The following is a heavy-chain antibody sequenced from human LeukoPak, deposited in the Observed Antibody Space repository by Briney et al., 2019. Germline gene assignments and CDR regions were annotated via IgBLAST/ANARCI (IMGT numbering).Heavy chain of an antibody. Sequence: SETLSLTCTVSGGSISSGSYYWSWIRQPAGKGLEWIGRIYTSGSTNYNPSLKSRVTMSVDTSKNQFSLKLSSVTAADTAVYYCARGGCSGGSCYSRSWFDPWGQGTLVTVSS. V-gene: IGHV4-61*02. CDR1: GGSISSGSYY. J-gene: IGHJ5*02. CDR3: ARGGCSGGSCYSRSWFDP. CDR2: IYTSGST. D-gene: IGHD2-15*01.